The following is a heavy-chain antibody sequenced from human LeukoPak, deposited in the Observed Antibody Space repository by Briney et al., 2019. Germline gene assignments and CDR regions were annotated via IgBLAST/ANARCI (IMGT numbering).Heavy chain of an antibody. V-gene: IGHV3-9*01. CDR3: AKDSTYYYGSGSYGH. Sequence: GGSLRLSCAASGFAFDDYAMHWVRQAPGKGLEWVSGISWNSGSIGYADSVKGRFTISRDNAKNSLYLQMNSLRAEDTALFYCAKDSTYYYGSGSYGHWGQGTLVTVSS. CDR1: GFAFDDYA. J-gene: IGHJ4*02. D-gene: IGHD3-10*01. CDR2: ISWNSGSI.